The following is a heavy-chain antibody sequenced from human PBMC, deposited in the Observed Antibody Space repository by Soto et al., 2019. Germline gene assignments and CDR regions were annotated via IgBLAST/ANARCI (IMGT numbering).Heavy chain of an antibody. V-gene: IGHV3-33*01. J-gene: IGHJ4*01. Sequence: QVQLVESGGGVVQPGRSLRLSCAASGFDFSTYGMHWVRQAPGKGLDWVAVIWYDGSNKYYADSVKGRFTISRDNFKNTLYLQMNSLRVEDTAVYYCARAVGSFDYWGQGTLVTVSS. CDR3: ARAVGSFDY. CDR1: GFDFSTYG. CDR2: IWYDGSNK. D-gene: IGHD3-10*01.